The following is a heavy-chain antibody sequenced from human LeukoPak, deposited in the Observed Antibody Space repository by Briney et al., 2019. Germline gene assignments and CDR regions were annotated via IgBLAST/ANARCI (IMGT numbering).Heavy chain of an antibody. D-gene: IGHD3-10*01. CDR1: RFTFSSSA. J-gene: IGHJ4*02. V-gene: IGHV3-23*03. CDR2: IYNAVT. Sequence: PGESLRLSCAASRFTFSSSAMSWVRQAPGKGLEWVSLIYNAVTYADSVKGRFTISRDDSKNTLNLQMNSLRADDTAVYYCARLRGNTMVEYWGQGTLVTVSS. CDR3: ARLRGNTMVEY.